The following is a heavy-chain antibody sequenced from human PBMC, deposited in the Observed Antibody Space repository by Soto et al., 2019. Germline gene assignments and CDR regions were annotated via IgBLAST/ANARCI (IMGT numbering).Heavy chain of an antibody. V-gene: IGHV3-53*02. J-gene: IGHJ6*02. Sequence: EVQLVETGGGLIQPGGSLGLSCEASGFTVSSNYMTWVRQAPGKGLEWVSVIYTGGSTYYADSVKGRFTISRDNTKNTLCLQMNSLRAEDTAVYYCARRLVVPAAMGYYYYGMDVWGQGTTVTVSS. CDR2: IYTGGST. CDR3: ARRLVVPAAMGYYYYGMDV. CDR1: GFTVSSNY. D-gene: IGHD2-2*01.